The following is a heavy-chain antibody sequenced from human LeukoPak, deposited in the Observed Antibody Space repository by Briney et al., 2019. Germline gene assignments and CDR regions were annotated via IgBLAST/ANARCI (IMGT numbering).Heavy chain of an antibody. CDR3: ARGYSSSLPFLVYYYMDV. J-gene: IGHJ6*03. CDR2: TYYRSKWYN. CDR1: GDTVSNKRSA. V-gene: IGHV6-1*01. D-gene: IGHD6-13*01. Sequence: SQTLSLTCAISGDTVSNKRSAWNWIRQSPSRGLEWLGRTYYRSKWYNDYAVSVKSRITINPDTSKNQFSLQLNSVTPEDTAVYYCARGYSSSLPFLVYYYMDVWGKGTTVTVSS.